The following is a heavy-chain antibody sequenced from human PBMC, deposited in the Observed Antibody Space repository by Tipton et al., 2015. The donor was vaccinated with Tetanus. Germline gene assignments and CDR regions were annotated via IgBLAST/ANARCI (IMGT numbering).Heavy chain of an antibody. CDR2: ISSSGST. J-gene: IGHJ4*02. CDR3: ARGTGDY. D-gene: IGHD1-14*01. V-gene: IGHV4-61*08. Sequence: GLVKPSETLSLTCSVSGGSLRSGDHYWSWIRQPPGKGLEWLAYISSSGSTNSNYSLKSRVTISVDTSKNQFSLKLSSVTAADTAVYYCARGTGDYWGQGTLVTVSS. CDR1: GGSLRSGDHY.